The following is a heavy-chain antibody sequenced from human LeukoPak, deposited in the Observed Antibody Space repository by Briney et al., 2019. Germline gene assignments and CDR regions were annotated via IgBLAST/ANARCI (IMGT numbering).Heavy chain of an antibody. Sequence: GGSLRLSWAASGFTFSSYWMHWVRRAPGKGLVWVSRINSDWSSTSYADSVKGRFTISRDNAKNTLYLQMTSLRAEDTAVYYCASAPVSVYYYMDVWGKGTTVTLSS. D-gene: IGHD3-10*01. J-gene: IGHJ6*03. V-gene: IGHV3-74*01. CDR2: INSDWSST. CDR1: GFTFSSYW. CDR3: ASAPVSVYYYMDV.